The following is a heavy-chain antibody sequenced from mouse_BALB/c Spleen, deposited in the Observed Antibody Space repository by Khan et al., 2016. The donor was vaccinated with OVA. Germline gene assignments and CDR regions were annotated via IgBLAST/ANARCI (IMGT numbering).Heavy chain of an antibody. CDR1: GYTFTSYY. J-gene: IGHJ4*01. CDR3: ARWGGNYPSYAMDY. V-gene: IGHV1S56*01. Sequence: QVQLQQSGPELVKPGASVRISCKASGYTFTSYYIHWVKQRPGQGLEWIGWIYPGNVNTDYNEKFKGKATLTADKSSSTAYMQLSSLTSEDSAVYFCARWGGNYPSYAMDYCGQGTSVTVSS. D-gene: IGHD2-1*01. CDR2: IYPGNVNT.